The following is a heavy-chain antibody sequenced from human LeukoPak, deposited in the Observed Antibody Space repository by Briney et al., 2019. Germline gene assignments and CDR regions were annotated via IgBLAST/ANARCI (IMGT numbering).Heavy chain of an antibody. CDR3: ARDGIVVD. CDR2: IYSGGST. J-gene: IGHJ4*02. CDR1: EFSVGSNY. D-gene: IGHD1-26*01. Sequence: GGSLRLSCAASEFSVGSNYMTWVRQAPGKGLEWVSLIYSGGSTYYADSVKGRFTISRDNAKNSLYLQMNSLRAEDTAVYYCARDGIVVDWGQGTLVTVSS. V-gene: IGHV3-66*01.